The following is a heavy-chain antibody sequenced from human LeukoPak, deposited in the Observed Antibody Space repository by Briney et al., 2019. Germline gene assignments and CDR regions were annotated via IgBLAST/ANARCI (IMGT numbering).Heavy chain of an antibody. J-gene: IGHJ6*02. D-gene: IGHD4-17*01. Sequence: ASVKVSCKASGYTFTGYYMYWVRQAPGQGLEWMGWINPNSGGTNYAQKFQGRVTMTRDTSISTAYMELSRLRSDDTAVYYCARGGPGDYIQYGMDVWGQGTTVTVSS. CDR1: GYTFTGYY. CDR2: INPNSGGT. CDR3: ARGGPGDYIQYGMDV. V-gene: IGHV1-2*02.